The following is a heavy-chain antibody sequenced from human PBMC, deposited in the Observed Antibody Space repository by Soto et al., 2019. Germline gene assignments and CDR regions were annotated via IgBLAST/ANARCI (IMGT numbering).Heavy chain of an antibody. CDR2: ISSMGYI. CDR3: ARDCSGGSCYPGMDV. D-gene: IGHD2-15*01. Sequence: EVQLVESGGGLVKRGGSLRLSCAASGFNFNSYTINWVRQAPGKRLEWLSAISSMGYIFSTDSVRTQFTISRDNAKNSVYLQINSLRAEDTAVYFCARDCSGGSCYPGMDVWGQGTTVTVSS. J-gene: IGHJ6*02. CDR1: GFNFNSYT. V-gene: IGHV3-21*01.